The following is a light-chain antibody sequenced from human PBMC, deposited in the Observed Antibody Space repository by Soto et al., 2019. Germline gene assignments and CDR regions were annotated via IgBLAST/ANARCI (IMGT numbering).Light chain of an antibody. V-gene: IGKV4-1*01. Sequence: DIAMTQSPDSLAVSLGERATINCKSSQSVLYSSNNKNYLAWYQQKPGQSPKLLIYWASTRESGVPDRFSGSGSGTDFTLTISSLQAEDVAVYYCQQYYSPWTFGQGTKVEIK. CDR1: QSVLYSSNNKNY. J-gene: IGKJ1*01. CDR3: QQYYSPWT. CDR2: WAS.